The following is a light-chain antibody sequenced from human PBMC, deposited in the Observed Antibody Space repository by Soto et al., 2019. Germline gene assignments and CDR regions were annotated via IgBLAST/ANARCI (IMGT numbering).Light chain of an antibody. CDR2: EVT. J-gene: IGLJ1*01. CDR1: SSDIGGYNA. V-gene: IGLV2-14*01. CDR3: NSFRVSHLYV. Sequence: QSVLTQPASVSGSPGQTITISCTGTSSDIGGYNAVSWYQHHPGKAPKFIIYEVTHRPSGVSDRFSASKSGNTASLTISGLQAEDEADYYCNSFRVSHLYVFGTGTKVTVL.